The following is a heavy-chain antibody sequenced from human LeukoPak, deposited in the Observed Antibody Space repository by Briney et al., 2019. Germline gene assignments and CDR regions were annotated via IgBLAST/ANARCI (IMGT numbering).Heavy chain of an antibody. Sequence: ASVKVSCKASGYTFTSYGISWVRQAPGQGLEWMGWISAYNGNTNYAQKFRGRVTMTTDTSTSTAYMELRSLRSDDTAVYYCARRISDILTGYYFDYWGQGTLVTVSS. CDR1: GYTFTSYG. J-gene: IGHJ4*02. CDR3: ARRISDILTGYYFDY. CDR2: ISAYNGNT. D-gene: IGHD3-9*01. V-gene: IGHV1-18*01.